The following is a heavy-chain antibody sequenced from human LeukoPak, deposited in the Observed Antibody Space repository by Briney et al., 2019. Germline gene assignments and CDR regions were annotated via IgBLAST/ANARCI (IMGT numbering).Heavy chain of an antibody. CDR1: GFTFSSSG. Sequence: PGGSLRLSCAASGFTFSSSGMHWVRQAPDKGLEWVAIVSNDENIKYYTDSVKGRFTISRDNSKNTLYLQMNSQRAEDTAVYYCAKDQGWFGGFDIWGQGTMVSVSS. D-gene: IGHD3-10*01. J-gene: IGHJ3*02. CDR3: AKDQGWFGGFDI. V-gene: IGHV3-30*18. CDR2: VSNDENIK.